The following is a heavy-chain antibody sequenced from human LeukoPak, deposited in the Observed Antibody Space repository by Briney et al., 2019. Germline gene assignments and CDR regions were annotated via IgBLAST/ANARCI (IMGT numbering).Heavy chain of an antibody. D-gene: IGHD3-16*01. CDR1: GFTFSSYW. J-gene: IGHJ6*02. CDR2: IKQDGSEK. V-gene: IGHV3-7*03. CDR3: ARDRCDYDKLYYYGMDV. Sequence: GGSLRLSCAASGFTFSSYWMSWVRQAPGKGLEWVANIKQDGSEKYYVDSVKGRFTISRDNAKNSLYLQMDSLRAEDTAVYYCARDRCDYDKLYYYGMDVWGQGTTVTVSS.